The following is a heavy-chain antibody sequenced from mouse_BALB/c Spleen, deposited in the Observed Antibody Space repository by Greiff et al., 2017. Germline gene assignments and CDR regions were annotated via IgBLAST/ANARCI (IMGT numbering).Heavy chain of an antibody. V-gene: IGHV5-6*01. D-gene: IGHD2-3*01. CDR3: ARPYDGYYEWFAY. CDR1: GFTFSSYG. J-gene: IGHJ3*01. Sequence: DVQLVESGGDLVKPGGSLKLSCAASGFTFSSYGMSWVRQTPDKRLEWVATISSGGSYTYYPDSVKGRFTISRDNAKNTLYLQMSSLKSEDTAMYYCARPYDGYYEWFAYWGQGTLVTVSA. CDR2: ISSGGSYT.